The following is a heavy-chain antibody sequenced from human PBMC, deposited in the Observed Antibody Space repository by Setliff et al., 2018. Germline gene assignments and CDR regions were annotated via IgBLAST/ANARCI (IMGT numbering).Heavy chain of an antibody. CDR1: GYSFANTW. Sequence: GESLKISCQGSGYSFANTWIAWVRQMPGKGLEWMGIIYPGDSDTKYGPSFQGQVTISVDKSITTAYLQWSSLKASDTAIYYCTTYSWPIPEYFHHWGQGTLVTVSS. CDR3: TTYSWPIPEYFHH. D-gene: IGHD4-4*01. J-gene: IGHJ1*01. V-gene: IGHV5-51*01. CDR2: IYPGDSDT.